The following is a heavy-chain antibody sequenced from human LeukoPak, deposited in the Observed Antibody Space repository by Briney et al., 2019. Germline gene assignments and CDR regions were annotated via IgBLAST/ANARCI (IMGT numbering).Heavy chain of an antibody. CDR3: ATSEAFDYYCCLDV. CDR2: RNVYNGNT. CDR1: GCTVIRYV. V-gene: IGHV1-18*01. D-gene: IGHD2-2*01. J-gene: IGHJ6*03. Sequence: ASGKVSCKASGCTVIRYVIRSVSQAAGQELGWMGGRNVYNGNTLCAQQLQRSVTITTDTATSTAYEDLRSLRSDDTAVYYCATSEAFDYYCCLDVGAKGTTVSVSS.